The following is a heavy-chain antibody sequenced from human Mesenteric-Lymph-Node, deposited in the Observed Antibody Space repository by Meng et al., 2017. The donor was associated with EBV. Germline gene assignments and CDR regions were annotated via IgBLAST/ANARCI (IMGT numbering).Heavy chain of an antibody. D-gene: IGHD6-19*01. CDR3: ARSGSSGWIDY. V-gene: IGHV6-1*01. CDR1: GDSVSSDSAA. CDR2: TYYRSKWYN. J-gene: IGHJ4*02. Sequence: QVQLQQSGPGLVKPSHALPLPCAIAGDSVSSDSAAWNWIRPSPSRGLECLGRTYYRSKWYNGYAVSVKSRITINPDTSKNQFSLQLNSVTPEDTAMYYCARSGSSGWIDYWGQGTLVTVSS.